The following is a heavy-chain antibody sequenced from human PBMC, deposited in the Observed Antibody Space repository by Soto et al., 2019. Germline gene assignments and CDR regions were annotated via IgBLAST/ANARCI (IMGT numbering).Heavy chain of an antibody. V-gene: IGHV4-31*03. J-gene: IGHJ6*02. CDR1: GGSISSGGYY. CDR3: ARDKGLLLWFGELFPYGMDV. D-gene: IGHD3-10*01. Sequence: QVQLQESGPGLVKPSQTLSLTCTVSGGSISSGGYYWSWIRQHPGKGLEWIGYIYYSGSTYYNPSLKSRVTISVDTSKNQFSLKLSSVTAADTAVYYCARDKGLLLWFGELFPYGMDVWGQGTTVTVSS. CDR2: IYYSGST.